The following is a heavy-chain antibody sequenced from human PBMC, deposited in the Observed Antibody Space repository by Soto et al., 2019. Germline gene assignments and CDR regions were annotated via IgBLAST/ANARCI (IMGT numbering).Heavy chain of an antibody. D-gene: IGHD4-17*01. V-gene: IGHV3-11*06. CDR1: GFTFSDYY. CDR2: ISSSSSYT. J-gene: IGHJ4*02. CDR3: ARHDYGDYVGGYYFDY. Sequence: QVQLVESGGGLVKPGGSLRLSCAASGFTFSDYYMSWIRQAPGKGLEWVSYISSSSSYTNYADSVKGRFTISRDNAKNSLYLQMNSLRAEDTAVYYCARHDYGDYVGGYYFDYWGQGTLVTVSS.